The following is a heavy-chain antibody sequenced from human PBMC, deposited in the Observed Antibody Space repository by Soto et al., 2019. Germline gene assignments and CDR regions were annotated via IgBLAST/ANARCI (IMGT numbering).Heavy chain of an antibody. V-gene: IGHV4-59*01. CDR1: GGSISSYY. J-gene: IGHJ5*02. CDR3: ARGDYDILTGYYNSWFDP. CDR2: IYYSGST. Sequence: SETLSLTCTVSGGSISSYYWSWIRQPPGKGLEWIGYIYYSGSTNYNPSLKSRVTISVDTSKNQFSLKLSSVTAADTAVYYCARGDYDILTGYYNSWFDPWGQGTLVTVSS. D-gene: IGHD3-9*01.